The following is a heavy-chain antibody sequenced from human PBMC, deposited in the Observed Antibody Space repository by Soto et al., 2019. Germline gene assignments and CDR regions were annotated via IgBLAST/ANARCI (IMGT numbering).Heavy chain of an antibody. CDR3: ARHILTGFYNYFDS. V-gene: IGHV4-59*08. D-gene: IGHD3-9*01. J-gene: IGHJ4*02. CDR2: IYSSGST. Sequence: QVQLQESGPGLVKPSETLSLTCTVSGGSSSSYYWSWIRQPPGKGLEWIGYIYSSGSTDYNPSLKSRVTISVDTSKKQFSLKLSSVTAADTAVYYCARHILTGFYNYFDSWGQGTLVTVSS. CDR1: GGSSSSYY.